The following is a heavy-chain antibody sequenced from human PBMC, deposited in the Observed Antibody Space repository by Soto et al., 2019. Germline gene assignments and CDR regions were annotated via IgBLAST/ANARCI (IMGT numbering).Heavy chain of an antibody. CDR1: GYTFTSYD. CDR3: ARAGDSSSWYDYYGRDV. D-gene: IGHD6-13*01. V-gene: IGHV1-8*01. J-gene: IGHJ6*02. CDR2: MNPNSGNT. Sequence: ASVKVSCKASGYTFTSYDINWVRQATGQGLEWMGWMNPNSGNTGYAQKFQGRVTMTRNTSISTAYMELSSLRSEDTAVYYCARAGDSSSWYDYYGRDVWGQGTTVTVSS.